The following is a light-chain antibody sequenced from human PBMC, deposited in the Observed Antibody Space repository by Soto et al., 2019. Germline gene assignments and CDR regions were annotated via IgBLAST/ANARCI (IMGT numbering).Light chain of an antibody. CDR1: QSISSW. Sequence: DIQMTQSPSTLSASVGDRVTITCRASQSISSWLAWYQQKPGKAPKLLIYKASSLESGVPSRFSGSGSGTEFTLTISSLQPDDFETYYCPQYSSYPYTFGQGTKMEIK. CDR2: KAS. J-gene: IGKJ2*01. V-gene: IGKV1-5*03. CDR3: PQYSSYPYT.